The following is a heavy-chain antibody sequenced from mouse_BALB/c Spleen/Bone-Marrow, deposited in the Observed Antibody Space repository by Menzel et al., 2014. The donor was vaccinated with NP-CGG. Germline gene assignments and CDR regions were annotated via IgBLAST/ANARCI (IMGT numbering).Heavy chain of an antibody. CDR2: INPDSSTI. V-gene: IGHV4-1*02. CDR3: ARLSYYGRFAY. J-gene: IGHJ3*01. CDR1: GFDFSRYW. Sequence: DVKLVESGGGLVQPGGSLKLSCAASGFDFSRYWMSWVRQAPGRGLEWIGVINPDSSTINYTPSLKGKFIISRDNAKNTLYLQMSKVKSEDTALYYCARLSYYGRFAYWGQGTLVTVSA. D-gene: IGHD1-1*01.